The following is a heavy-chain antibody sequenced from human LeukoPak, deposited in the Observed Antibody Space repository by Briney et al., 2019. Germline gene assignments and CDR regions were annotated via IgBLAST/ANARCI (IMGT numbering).Heavy chain of an antibody. CDR1: GGSISSYY. CDR3: ARVSTGLDWVYYFDY. CDR2: MYDTGRT. V-gene: IGHV4-59*08. D-gene: IGHD3/OR15-3a*01. J-gene: IGHJ4*02. Sequence: PSETLSLTCSVSGGSISSYYWSWIRQPPGKGLEWIGYMYDTGRTNHNPSLKSRVTITVDTSKNQFSLKLSSMTAADTAVYYCARVSTGLDWVYYFDYWGQGTLVTVSS.